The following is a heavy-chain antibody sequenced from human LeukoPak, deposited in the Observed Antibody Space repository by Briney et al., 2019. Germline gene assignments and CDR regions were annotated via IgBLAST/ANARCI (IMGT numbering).Heavy chain of an antibody. CDR1: GGSFSGYY. J-gene: IGHJ4*02. D-gene: IGHD2-21*02. CDR2: INHSGST. Sequence: PSETLSLTCAVYGGSFSGYYWSWIRQPPGKGLEWIGEINHSGSTNYNPSLKSRVTISVDTSKNQFSLKLSFVTAADAAVYYCARGHSSVVTAIPYYFDYWGRGTLVTVSS. CDR3: ARGHSSVVTAIPYYFDY. V-gene: IGHV4-34*01.